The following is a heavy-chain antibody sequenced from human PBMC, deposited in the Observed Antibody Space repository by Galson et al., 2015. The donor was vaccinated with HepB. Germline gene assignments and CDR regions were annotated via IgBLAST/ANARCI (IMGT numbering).Heavy chain of an antibody. CDR3: ARDRAYNSFGGTLGY. D-gene: IGHD3-16*01. CDR2: ISSSGGTI. J-gene: IGHJ4*02. Sequence: SLRLSCAASGFTFSDYYMSWIRQAPGKGLEWISYISSSGGTIYYADSVKGRLTISRDNAKNSVYLQMNSLRADDTAVYYCARDRAYNSFGGTLGYWGQGTLVTVSS. CDR1: GFTFSDYY. V-gene: IGHV3-11*01.